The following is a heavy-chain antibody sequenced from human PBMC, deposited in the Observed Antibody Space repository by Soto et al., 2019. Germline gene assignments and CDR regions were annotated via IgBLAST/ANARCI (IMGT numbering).Heavy chain of an antibody. CDR1: GFTFSSYA. CDR2: ISGSGGST. Sequence: WWSLRLSCSASGFTFSSYAMTWVRQAPGKGLEWVSSISGSGGSTYNADSVKGRFTISRDNSKNTLYLQMNSLRAEDTAVYYCARTVAGDYWGQGTLVTVSS. CDR3: ARTVAGDY. J-gene: IGHJ4*02. D-gene: IGHD6-19*01. V-gene: IGHV3-23*01.